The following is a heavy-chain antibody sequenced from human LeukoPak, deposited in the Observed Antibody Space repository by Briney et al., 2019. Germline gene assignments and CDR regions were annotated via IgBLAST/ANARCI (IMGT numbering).Heavy chain of an antibody. CDR3: ARHKDSSGWSAFDR. Sequence: PSETLSLTCTVSGGSISSSSYYWGWIRQPPGKGLEWIGSIYYSGSTHYNPSLKSRVTISVDTSKNQFSLKLSSVTAADTAVYFCARHKDSSGWSAFDRWGQGTLVTVSS. D-gene: IGHD6-19*01. V-gene: IGHV4-39*01. CDR1: GGSISSSSYY. CDR2: IYYSGST. J-gene: IGHJ4*02.